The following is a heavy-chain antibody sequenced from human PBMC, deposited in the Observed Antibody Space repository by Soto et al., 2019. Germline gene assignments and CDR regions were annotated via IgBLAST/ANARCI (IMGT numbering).Heavy chain of an antibody. CDR2: ISSSSSYI. V-gene: IGHV3-21*01. Sequence: EVQLVESGGGLVKPGGSLRLSCAASGFTFSSYSMNWVRQAPGKGLEWVSSISSSSSYIYYADSVKGRFTISRDNAKNXQXLXXNSLRAEDTAVYYCAREDISAMIVVVITTVGAFDIWGQGTMVTVSS. CDR1: GFTFSSYS. CDR3: AREDISAMIVVVITTVGAFDI. J-gene: IGHJ3*02. D-gene: IGHD3-22*01.